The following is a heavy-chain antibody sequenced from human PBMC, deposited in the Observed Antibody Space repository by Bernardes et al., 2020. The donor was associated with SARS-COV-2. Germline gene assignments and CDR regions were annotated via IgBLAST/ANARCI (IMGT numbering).Heavy chain of an antibody. J-gene: IGHJ4*02. D-gene: IGHD3-3*01. CDR1: GFTFNYYH. V-gene: IGHV3-11*01. CDR2: ITTSGSTI. Sequence: GGSLRLSCAASGFTFNYYHMSWIRQAPGKGLEWISYITTSGSTIYYADSVKGRFTISRDNAKNSLYLQMNSLRAEDTAVYYCAGSKSISWRDYDLPLDYWGQGTLLTVSS. CDR3: AGSKSISWRDYDLPLDY.